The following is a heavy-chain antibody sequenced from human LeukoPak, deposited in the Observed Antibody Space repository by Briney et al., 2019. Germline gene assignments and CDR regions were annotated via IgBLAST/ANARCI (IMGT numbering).Heavy chain of an antibody. V-gene: IGHV3-73*01. CDR3: TRDSIAAAGTDYQIYFDY. D-gene: IGHD6-13*01. Sequence: PGGSLKLSCAASGFTFSGSAMHWVRQASGKGLEWVGRIRSKANSYATAYAASVKGRFTISRDDSKNTAYLQMNSLKTEDTAVYYCTRDSIAAAGTDYQIYFDYWGQVTLVTFSS. CDR2: IRSKANSYAT. J-gene: IGHJ4*02. CDR1: GFTFSGSA.